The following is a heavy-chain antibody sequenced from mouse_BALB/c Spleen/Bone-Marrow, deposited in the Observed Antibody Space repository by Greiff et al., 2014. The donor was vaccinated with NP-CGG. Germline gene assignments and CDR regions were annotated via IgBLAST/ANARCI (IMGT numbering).Heavy chain of an antibody. V-gene: IGHV1S74*01. Sequence: QVQLQQSGPQLVRPGASVKISCKASGYSFTSYWMHWVKQRPGQGLEWIGMIDPSDSETRLNQKFKDKATLNVDKSSSTAYTQINGPTTKNSAVSYDARNGITTATYYYAMDYWGQGTSVTVSS. CDR1: GYSFTSYW. D-gene: IGHD1-2*01. J-gene: IGHJ4*01. CDR3: ARNGITTATYYYAMDY. CDR2: IDPSDSET.